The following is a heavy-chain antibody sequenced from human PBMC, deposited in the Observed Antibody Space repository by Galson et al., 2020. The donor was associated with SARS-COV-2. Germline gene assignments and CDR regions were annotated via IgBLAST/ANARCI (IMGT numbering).Heavy chain of an antibody. Sequence: GGPLRLSCAASGFTFSSYAMHWVRQAPGKGLEWVAVISYDGSNKYYADSVKGRFTISRDNSKNTLYLQMNSLRAEDTAVYYCARDLFIRYGSGRHYYYGMDVWGQGTTVTVSS. CDR1: GFTFSSYA. V-gene: IGHV3-30-3*01. J-gene: IGHJ6*02. CDR2: ISYDGSNK. CDR3: ARDLFIRYGSGRHYYYGMDV. D-gene: IGHD3-10*01.